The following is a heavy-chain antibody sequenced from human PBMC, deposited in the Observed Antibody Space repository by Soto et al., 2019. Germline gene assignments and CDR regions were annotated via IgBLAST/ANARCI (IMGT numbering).Heavy chain of an antibody. J-gene: IGHJ4*02. D-gene: IGHD2-21*01. CDR1: GFTFRNYN. CDR3: ARDIASPGGDYFDS. V-gene: IGHV3-21*06. CDR2: ISTGGAYM. Sequence: EVQLVESGGGLVKAGGSLRLFCTASGFTFRNYNMNWVRQAPGKGLGWVSSISTGGAYMFYADSVKGRFTISRDNAQNSRFLQMDSPRAEDTAVYYCARDIASPGGDYFDSWGQGTLVTVSS.